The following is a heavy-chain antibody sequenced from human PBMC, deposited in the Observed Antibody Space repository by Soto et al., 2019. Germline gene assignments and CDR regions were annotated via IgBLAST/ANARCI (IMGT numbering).Heavy chain of an antibody. D-gene: IGHD2-21*02. CDR1: GGSISTYY. V-gene: IGHV4-59*01. CDR3: ARDLWGYCGADCYPLDV. J-gene: IGHJ6*01. Sequence: QVRLQESGPGLVKPSETLSLTCTVSGGSISTYYWSWIRQPPGKGLEWIGYMYKTGNTIYNPSLKSRVTISVDTSKNQFSLKLNSVTAADTAVYYCARDLWGYCGADCYPLDVW. CDR2: MYKTGNT.